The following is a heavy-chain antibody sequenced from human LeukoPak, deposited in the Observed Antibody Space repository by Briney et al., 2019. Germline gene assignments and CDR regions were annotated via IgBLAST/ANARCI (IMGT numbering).Heavy chain of an antibody. Sequence: SVKVSCKASGGTFSSYAISWVRQAPGQGLEWMGGIIPIFGTANYAQKFQGRVTITTDESTSTAYMELSSLRSEDTAVYYSAREAFGNHGSGSRRLYAFDIWGQGTMVTVSS. D-gene: IGHD3-10*01. J-gene: IGHJ3*02. CDR2: IIPIFGTA. CDR1: GGTFSSYA. V-gene: IGHV1-69*05. CDR3: AREAFGNHGSGSRRLYAFDI.